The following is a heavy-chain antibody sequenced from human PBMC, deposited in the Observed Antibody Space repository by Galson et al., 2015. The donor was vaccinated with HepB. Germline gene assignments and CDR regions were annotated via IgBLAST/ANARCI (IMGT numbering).Heavy chain of an antibody. V-gene: IGHV1-18*04. D-gene: IGHD3-22*01. CDR2: ISAYNGNT. Sequence: SVKASCKASGYTFTSYGISWVRQAPGQGLEWMGWISAYNGNTNYAQKLQGRVTMTTDTSTSTAYMELRSLRSDDTAVYYCAREYYYDSSGYLYGMDVWGQGTTVTVSS. CDR1: GYTFTSYG. J-gene: IGHJ6*02. CDR3: AREYYYDSSGYLYGMDV.